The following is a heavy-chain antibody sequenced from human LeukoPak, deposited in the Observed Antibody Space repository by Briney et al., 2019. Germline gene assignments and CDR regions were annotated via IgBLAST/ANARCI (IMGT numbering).Heavy chain of an antibody. Sequence: GGSLRLSCAASGFTFDRFTIHWVRQTPGKGLEWVSLNRRGHTFYADSVKGRFTISRDNSRNSVFLQMNSLRPEDTALYHCAKEVDCPSDCLFFHSWGQGTLVTVSS. J-gene: IGHJ4*02. CDR2: NRRGHT. CDR3: AKEVDCPSDCLFFHS. CDR1: GFTFDRFT. V-gene: IGHV3-43*01. D-gene: IGHD2-21*02.